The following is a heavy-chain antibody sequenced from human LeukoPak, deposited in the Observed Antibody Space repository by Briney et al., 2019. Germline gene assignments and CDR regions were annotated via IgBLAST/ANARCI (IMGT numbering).Heavy chain of an antibody. Sequence: ASVKVSCKASGYTFTSYYMHWVRQAPGQGLEWMGWISAYNGNTNYAQKLQGRVTMTTDTSTSTAYMELRSLRSEDTAVYYCARGVVRYSIVGATGWFDPWGQGTLVTVSS. J-gene: IGHJ5*02. CDR1: GYTFTSYY. V-gene: IGHV1-18*04. CDR2: ISAYNGNT. CDR3: ARGVVRYSIVGATGWFDP. D-gene: IGHD1-26*01.